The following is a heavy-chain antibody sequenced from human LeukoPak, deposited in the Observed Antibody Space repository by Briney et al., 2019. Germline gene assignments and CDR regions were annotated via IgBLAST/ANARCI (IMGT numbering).Heavy chain of an antibody. Sequence: GGSLRLSCAASGFTVTNNYMSWVRRAPGKGLEWVSVIYAGGTTSYADSVKDRFTISRDSSKNPLYLQMNSLRAEDTAVYYCPREGYASGTRYGMDVWGQGTTVTVSS. D-gene: IGHD3-10*01. CDR1: GFTVTNNY. CDR2: IYAGGTT. CDR3: PREGYASGTRYGMDV. J-gene: IGHJ6*02. V-gene: IGHV3-66*01.